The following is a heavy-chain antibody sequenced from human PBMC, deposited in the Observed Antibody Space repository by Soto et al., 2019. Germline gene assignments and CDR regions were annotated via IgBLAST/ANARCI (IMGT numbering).Heavy chain of an antibody. CDR2: IYYAGTT. J-gene: IGHJ1*01. CDR3: ARLGAYYQAMDS. D-gene: IGHD3-22*01. V-gene: IGHV4-59*08. CDR1: DGSLSPNY. Sequence: SETLSLTCTVSDGSLSPNYWSWIRQPPGRGLEWIGYIYYAGTTTYSPSLQSRVSISLDTSKNEVSLKLTSVTAADTAVYFCARLGAYYQAMDSWGRGTLVTVSS.